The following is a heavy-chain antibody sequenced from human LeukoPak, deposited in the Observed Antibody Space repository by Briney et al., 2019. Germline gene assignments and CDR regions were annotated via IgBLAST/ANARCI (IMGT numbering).Heavy chain of an antibody. D-gene: IGHD3-10*01. V-gene: IGHV4-39*01. Sequence: SETLSLTCTVSGGSVSSTTYFWSWIRQPPGKGLEWIASINYSGSTYYNPSLKSRVTISVDTSENQFSLKLSSVTAADTAVYYCARYVVYGSGKYYFDYWGQGTLVTVS. CDR3: ARYVVYGSGKYYFDY. CDR1: GGSVSSTTYF. CDR2: INYSGST. J-gene: IGHJ4*02.